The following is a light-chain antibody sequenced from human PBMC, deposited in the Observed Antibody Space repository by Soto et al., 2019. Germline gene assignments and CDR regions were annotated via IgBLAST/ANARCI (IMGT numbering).Light chain of an antibody. Sequence: EILLTQSPATLSLSPGERDTLSCRASQSVNGYLSWYQQKPGLAPRLLIYGTSNRATAIPARFSGSGSGTDFTLTISSLEPEDFATYYCQQRSNLPVTFGQGTRLEIK. CDR3: QQRSNLPVT. CDR1: QSVNGY. CDR2: GTS. V-gene: IGKV3-11*01. J-gene: IGKJ5*01.